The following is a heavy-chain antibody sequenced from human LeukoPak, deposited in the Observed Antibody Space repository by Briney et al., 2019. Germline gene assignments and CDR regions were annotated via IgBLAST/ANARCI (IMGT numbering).Heavy chain of an antibody. Sequence: SETLSLTCTVSGGSISSSSYYWGWIRQPPGKGLEWIGSIYYSGSTYYNPSLKSRVTISVDTSKNQFSLKLSSVTAADTAVYYCARAPGYSSSWELRPFDYWGQGTLVTVSS. V-gene: IGHV4-39*07. CDR2: IYYSGST. CDR3: ARAPGYSSSWELRPFDY. CDR1: GGSISSSSYY. D-gene: IGHD6-13*01. J-gene: IGHJ4*02.